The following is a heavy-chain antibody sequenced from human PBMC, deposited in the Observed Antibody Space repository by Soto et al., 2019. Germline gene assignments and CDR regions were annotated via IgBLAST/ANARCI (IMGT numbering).Heavy chain of an antibody. Sequence: EVQLVESGGGLVKPGGSLRLSCAASGFTFSTYSMNWVRQAPGKGLEWVSSISSSSYYIYYADSVKGRFTISRDNAKNSLRLQRNGLRAEDTAVSYCARERGSCTRSSCFGSPDYWRQGTLVTVSS. V-gene: IGHV3-21*06. CDR3: ARERGSCTRSSCFGSPDY. CDR2: ISSSSYYI. CDR1: GFTFSTYS. D-gene: IGHD6-13*01. J-gene: IGHJ4*02.